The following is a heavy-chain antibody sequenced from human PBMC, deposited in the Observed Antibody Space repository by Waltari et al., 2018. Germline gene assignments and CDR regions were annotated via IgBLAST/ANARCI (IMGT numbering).Heavy chain of an antibody. CDR1: GYSISSGYY. Sequence: QVQLQESGPGLVKPSEPLSLTCAVSGYSISSGYYCGWIRQPPGKGLEWIGSIYHSGSTFYNPSLKSRVTISVDTSKNQFSLKLSSVTAADTAVYYCARDTPAPRITGATSVDYWGQGTLVTVSS. CDR3: ARDTPAPRITGATSVDY. D-gene: IGHD1-20*01. J-gene: IGHJ4*02. V-gene: IGHV4-38-2*02. CDR2: IYHSGST.